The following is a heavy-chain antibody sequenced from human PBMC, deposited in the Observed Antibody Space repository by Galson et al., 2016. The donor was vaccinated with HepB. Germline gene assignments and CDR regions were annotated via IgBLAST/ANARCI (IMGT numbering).Heavy chain of an antibody. CDR3: ARVGRPMETQYFDY. J-gene: IGHJ4*02. CDR1: GGSISGSSYY. CDR2: IYYTGST. Sequence: ETLSLTCTVSGGSISGSSYYWGWIRQTPGKGLEWIGYIYYTGSTYYKTSLKSRVIMSVDTSKNHFSLKLRSVTAADTGVYYCARVGRPMETQYFDYWGQGTLVIVSS. V-gene: IGHV4-39*02. D-gene: IGHD1-1*01.